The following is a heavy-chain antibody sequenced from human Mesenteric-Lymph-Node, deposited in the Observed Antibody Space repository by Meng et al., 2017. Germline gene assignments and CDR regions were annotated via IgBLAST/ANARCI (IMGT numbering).Heavy chain of an antibody. Sequence: TFTESCSVQLRPPQILTLPCTFSWFSLSTSGVGVGWIRQPPGKALEWRALIYWDDDKRYSPSLKSRLTIIKDTSKNQVVLTMTNMDPVDTATYYCAHRSRDGYIYYWGQGTLVTVSS. CDR3: AHRSRDGYIYY. CDR1: WFSLSTSGVG. J-gene: IGHJ4*02. V-gene: IGHV2-5*02. D-gene: IGHD5-24*01. CDR2: IYWDDDK.